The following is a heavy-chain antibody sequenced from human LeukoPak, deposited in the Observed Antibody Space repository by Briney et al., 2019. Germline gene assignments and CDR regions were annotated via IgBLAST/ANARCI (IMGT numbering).Heavy chain of an antibody. Sequence: PSETLSLTCTVSGGSISSSSYYWGWIRQPPGKGLEWIGSIYYSGSTYYNPSLKSRVTISVDTSKNQFSLKLSSVTAADTAVYYCARHKERSWPFFDYWGQGTLVTVSS. CDR3: ARHKERSWPFFDY. CDR2: IYYSGST. V-gene: IGHV4-39*01. D-gene: IGHD6-13*01. CDR1: GGSISSSSYY. J-gene: IGHJ4*02.